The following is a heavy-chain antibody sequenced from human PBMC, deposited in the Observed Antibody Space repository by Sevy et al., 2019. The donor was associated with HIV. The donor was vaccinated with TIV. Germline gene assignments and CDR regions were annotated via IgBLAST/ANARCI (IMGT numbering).Heavy chain of an antibody. CDR1: GFTFSGYW. CDR3: AREGAGGFDY. J-gene: IGHJ4*02. V-gene: IGHV3-7*01. CDR2: IKQDGSKN. D-gene: IGHD2-15*01. Sequence: GESLKISCAASGFTFSGYWMSWVRQAPGKGLQWVANIKQDGSKNEFVDSVKGRFTISRDNPKNSLYLLMNSLRAEDTAVYYCAREGAGGFDYWGQGTLVTVSS.